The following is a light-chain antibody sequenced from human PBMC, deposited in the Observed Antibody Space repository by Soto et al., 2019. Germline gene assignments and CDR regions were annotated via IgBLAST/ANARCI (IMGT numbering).Light chain of an antibody. Sequence: SYELTQPPSVSVASGKTARITCGGNNIGSKSVHWNQQKPGQAPVLVIYYDSDRPSGIPERFSGSNSGNTATLTISRVEAGDEADYYCQVWDSSSDHVVFGGGTKVTVL. CDR2: YDS. V-gene: IGLV3-21*04. CDR3: QVWDSSSDHVV. CDR1: NIGSKS. J-gene: IGLJ2*01.